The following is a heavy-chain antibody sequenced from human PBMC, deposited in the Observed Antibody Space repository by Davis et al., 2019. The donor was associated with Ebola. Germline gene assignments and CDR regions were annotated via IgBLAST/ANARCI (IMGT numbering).Heavy chain of an antibody. Sequence: MPSETLSLTCTVSGGSISSSSYYWGWIRQPPGKGLEWIGSIYYSGSTYYNPSLKSRVTISVDTSKNQFSLKLSSVTAADTAVYYCARTGTLDWFDPWGQGTLVTVSS. CDR1: GGSISSSSYY. CDR3: ARTGTLDWFDP. J-gene: IGHJ5*02. CDR2: IYYSGST. D-gene: IGHD1-7*01. V-gene: IGHV4-39*01.